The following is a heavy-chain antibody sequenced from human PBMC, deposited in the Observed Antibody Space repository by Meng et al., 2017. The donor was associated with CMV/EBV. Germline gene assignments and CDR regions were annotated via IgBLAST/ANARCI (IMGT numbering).Heavy chain of an antibody. CDR3: ARDSEGSDSSGRSPYYFDY. D-gene: IGHD3-22*01. V-gene: IGHV3-30-3*01. Sequence: GGSLRLSCAASGFTFSSYEMNWVRQAPGKGLDWVAVISYDGSNKYYADSVKGRFTISRDNSKKKIYLQMHSLRTEDTAMYYCARDSEGSDSSGRSPYYFDYWGQGTLVTVSS. CDR2: ISYDGSNK. CDR1: GFTFSSYE. J-gene: IGHJ4*01.